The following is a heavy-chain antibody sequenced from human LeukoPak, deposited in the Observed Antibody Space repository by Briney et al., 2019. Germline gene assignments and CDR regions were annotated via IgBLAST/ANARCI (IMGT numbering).Heavy chain of an antibody. Sequence: GGSLRLSCEVSGFTFSSNWMSWVRHAPGKGLEWVANIKQDGSENYYVDSVKCRFTISRDNARNSLYLQMNSLRAEDTAVYYCARISGGWSRGAFDVWGQGTMVTVSS. V-gene: IGHV3-7*04. CDR2: IKQDGSEN. J-gene: IGHJ3*01. D-gene: IGHD6-19*01. CDR1: GFTFSSNW. CDR3: ARISGGWSRGAFDV.